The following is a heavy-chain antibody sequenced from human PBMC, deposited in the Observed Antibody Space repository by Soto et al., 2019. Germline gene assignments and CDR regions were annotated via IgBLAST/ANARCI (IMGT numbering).Heavy chain of an antibody. CDR3: ARDLASSSWYGLDY. Sequence: QVQLVESGGGVDQPGRSLRLSCAASGFTFSSYGMNWVRQAPGKGLEWVAVIWYDGSNKYYADSVKGRFTISRDNSKNTLYLQMNSLRAEDTAVYYCARDLASSSWYGLDYWGQGTLVTVSS. CDR1: GFTFSSYG. CDR2: IWYDGSNK. J-gene: IGHJ4*02. D-gene: IGHD6-13*01. V-gene: IGHV3-33*01.